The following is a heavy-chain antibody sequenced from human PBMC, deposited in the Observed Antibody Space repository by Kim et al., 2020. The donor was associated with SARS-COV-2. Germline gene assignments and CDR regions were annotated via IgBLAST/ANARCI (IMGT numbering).Heavy chain of an antibody. J-gene: IGHJ6*02. V-gene: IGHV3-48*02. CDR3: ARALRVLRFLEWPAGMDV. CDR1: GFTFSSYS. D-gene: IGHD3-3*01. Sequence: GGSLRLSCAASGFTFSSYSMNWVRQAPGKGLEWVSYISSSSGTIYYADSVKGRFTISRDNAKNSLYLQMNSLRDEDTAVYYCARALRVLRFLEWPAGMDVWGQGPRVTVSS. CDR2: ISSSSGTI.